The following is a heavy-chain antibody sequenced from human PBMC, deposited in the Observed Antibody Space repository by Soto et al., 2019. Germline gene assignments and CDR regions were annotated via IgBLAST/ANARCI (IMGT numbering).Heavy chain of an antibody. D-gene: IGHD1-1*01. CDR2: TYYRSKWYN. J-gene: IGHJ6*02. V-gene: IGHV6-1*01. Sequence: QSQTLSLTCAISGDSVSSNSAAWNWIRQSPSRGLEWLGRTYYRSKWYNDYAVSVKSRITINPDTSKNQFSLQLNSVTPEDTAVYYCARELERRESYYYYYGMDVWGQGTTVTVSS. CDR1: GDSVSSNSAA. CDR3: ARELERRESYYYYYGMDV.